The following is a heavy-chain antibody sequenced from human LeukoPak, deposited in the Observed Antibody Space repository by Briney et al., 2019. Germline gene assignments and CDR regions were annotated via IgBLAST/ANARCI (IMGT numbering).Heavy chain of an antibody. CDR1: GFSFGGYW. D-gene: IGHD4-23*01. J-gene: IGHJ4*02. V-gene: IGHV3-7*01. Sequence: HSGGSLRLSCATSGFSFGGYWMSWVRQAPGKGLEWVANIKQDESEKYYVDSVKGRFTISRDNAKKSLYLQMNSLRAEDTAVYYCARDLVVVLTTTVASDYWGQGTLVTVSS. CDR3: ARDLVVVLTTTVASDY. CDR2: IKQDESEK.